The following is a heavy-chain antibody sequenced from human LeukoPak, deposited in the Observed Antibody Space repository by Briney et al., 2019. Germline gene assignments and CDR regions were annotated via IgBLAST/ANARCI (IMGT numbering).Heavy chain of an antibody. CDR1: GFTFSSYS. CDR3: ARPRNYYDSSGYYG. CDR2: ISSSSSYI. V-gene: IGHV3-21*01. J-gene: IGHJ4*02. Sequence: GGSLRLSCAASGFTFSSYSMNWVRQAPGKGLEWVSSISSSSSYIYYADSVKGRFTISRDNAKNSLYLQMNSLRAEDTAVYYCARPRNYYDSSGYYGWGQGTLVTVSS. D-gene: IGHD3-22*01.